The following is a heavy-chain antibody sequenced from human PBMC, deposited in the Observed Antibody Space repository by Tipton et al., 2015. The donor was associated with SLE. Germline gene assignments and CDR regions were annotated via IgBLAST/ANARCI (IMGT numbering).Heavy chain of an antibody. CDR1: GYTFTSYG. D-gene: IGHD1-26*01. Sequence: QSGAEVKKPGASVKVSCKASGYTFTSYGISWVRQAPGQGLEWMGWIIPIFGRTNYAQRFQGRVTITTDESTNTAYMELSSLRSEDTAVYYCARQEVGAAAFDYWGQGTLVTVSS. V-gene: IGHV1-69*05. CDR2: IIPIFGRT. J-gene: IGHJ4*02. CDR3: ARQEVGAAAFDY.